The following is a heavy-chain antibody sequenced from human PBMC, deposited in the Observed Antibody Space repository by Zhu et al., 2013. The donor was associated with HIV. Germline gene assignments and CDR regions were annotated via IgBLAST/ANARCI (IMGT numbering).Heavy chain of an antibody. CDR2: VIPIFGTA. CDR1: EXPSAAML. CDR3: ARGGYTMVRGVIILYYFDY. Sequence: VQLVRVWGVRWKKDLGPSGEGRPARRSEXPSAAMLSAGCGQAPRTRALSGMGGVIPIFGTANYAQKFQGRVTITADKSTSTAYMELSSLRSEDTAVYYCARGGYTMVRGVIILYYFDYWGQGTLVTVSS. J-gene: IGHJ4*02. V-gene: IGHV1-69*06. D-gene: IGHD3-10*01.